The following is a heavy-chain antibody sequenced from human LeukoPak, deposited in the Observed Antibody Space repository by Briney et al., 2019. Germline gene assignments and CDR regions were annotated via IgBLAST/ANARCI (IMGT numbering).Heavy chain of an antibody. CDR2: IWSDGSNK. CDR1: GFTFSTYG. V-gene: IGHV3-33*01. J-gene: IGHJ6*02. CDR3: ARSGIVGAPNRDGLDV. Sequence: PGGSLRLSCAASGFTFSTYGMHWVRQAPGKGLEWVAVIWSDGSNKYYADSVKGRFTISRDNSKNTLYLQVNSLRDEDTAVYYCARSGIVGAPNRDGLDVWGQGTTVTVSS. D-gene: IGHD1-26*01.